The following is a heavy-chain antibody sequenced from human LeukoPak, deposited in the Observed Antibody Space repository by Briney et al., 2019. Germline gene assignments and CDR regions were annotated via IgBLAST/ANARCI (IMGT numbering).Heavy chain of an antibody. CDR3: TRDRSMGYGPSDLDY. CDR2: IYHSGSS. J-gene: IGHJ4*02. CDR1: GGYMSSDY. V-gene: IGHV4-59*01. D-gene: IGHD6-6*01. Sequence: SETLSLTCTVSGGYMSSDYWSWIRQPPGKGLEWLGYIYHSGSSFYNPSLKSRLTISIDTSKNQFSLKVMSVPAAGTVLYYNTRDRSMGYGPSDLDYWGQGALVTVSS.